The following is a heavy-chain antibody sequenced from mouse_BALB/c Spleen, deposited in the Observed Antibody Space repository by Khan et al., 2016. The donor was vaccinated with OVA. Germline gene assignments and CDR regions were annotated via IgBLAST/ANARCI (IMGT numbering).Heavy chain of an antibody. V-gene: IGHV1-9*01. CDR2: IFPGSVST. J-gene: IGHJ3*01. D-gene: IGHD1-1*01. CDR3: ARGGYGGCAY. Sequence: QVQLQQSGGDLMKPGASVKISCKATGYTFSSYWIEWVKQRPGHGLEWIGQIFPGSVSTTYTDKFKGKATFTADTSSNTAYMQISSLTSEDSAVYYCARGGYGGCAYWGQGTLVTVSA. CDR1: GYTFSSYW.